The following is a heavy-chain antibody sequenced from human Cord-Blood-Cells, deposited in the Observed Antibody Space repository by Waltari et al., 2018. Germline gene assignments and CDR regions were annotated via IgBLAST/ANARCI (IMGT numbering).Heavy chain of an antibody. CDR2: IIPIFGTA. CDR3: ASPLYSSSWYGNYYGMDV. D-gene: IGHD6-13*01. Sequence: QVQLVQSGAEMKKPGSSVKVSCKASGGTFSSYAISWVRQAPGQGLEWMGGIIPIFGTANYAQKFQGRVTITADESTSTAYMELSSLRSEDTAVYYCASPLYSSSWYGNYYGMDVWGQGTTVTVSS. J-gene: IGHJ6*02. V-gene: IGHV1-69*12. CDR1: GGTFSSYA.